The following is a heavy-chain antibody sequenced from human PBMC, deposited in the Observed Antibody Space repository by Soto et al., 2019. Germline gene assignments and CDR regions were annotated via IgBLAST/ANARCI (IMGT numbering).Heavy chain of an antibody. J-gene: IGHJ6*02. Sequence: GESLKISCKGSGYSFTSYWISWVRQMPGKGLEWMGRIDPSDSYTNYSPSFQGHVTISADKSISTAYLQWSSLKASDTAMYYCASRSGGYYSYYGMDVWGQGTTVTVSS. V-gene: IGHV5-10-1*01. CDR2: IDPSDSYT. CDR3: ASRSGGYYSYYGMDV. CDR1: GYSFTSYW. D-gene: IGHD3-3*01.